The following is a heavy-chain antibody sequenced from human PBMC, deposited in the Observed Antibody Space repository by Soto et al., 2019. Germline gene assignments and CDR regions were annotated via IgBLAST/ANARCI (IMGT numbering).Heavy chain of an antibody. V-gene: IGHV6-1*01. Sequence: KQSQTLSLTCAISGDSVSSNSAAWNWIRQSPSRGLEWLGRTYYRSKWYNDYAVSVKSRITINPDTSKNQFSLQLNSVTPEDTAVYYCARAGDYYGSGSYYGLWYFDYWGQGTLVTVSS. J-gene: IGHJ4*02. CDR3: ARAGDYYGSGSYYGLWYFDY. CDR2: TYYRSKWYN. D-gene: IGHD3-10*01. CDR1: GDSVSSNSAA.